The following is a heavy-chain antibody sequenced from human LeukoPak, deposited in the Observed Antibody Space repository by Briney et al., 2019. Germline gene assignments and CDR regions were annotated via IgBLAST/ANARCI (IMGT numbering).Heavy chain of an antibody. Sequence: PSQTLSLTCAVSGASISSGGYSWPWIRQPPGKGLEWIGYIYHSGSTYYNPSLKSRVTISVDRSKNQFSLRLSSVTAADTAVYYCATSSGGSGTYFDYWGQGTLVAVSS. CDR3: ATSSGGSGTYFDY. CDR2: IYHSGST. D-gene: IGHD3-10*01. J-gene: IGHJ4*02. V-gene: IGHV4-30-2*01. CDR1: GASISSGGYS.